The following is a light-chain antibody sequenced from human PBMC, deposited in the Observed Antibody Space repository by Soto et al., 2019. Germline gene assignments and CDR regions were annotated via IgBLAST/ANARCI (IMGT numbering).Light chain of an antibody. Sequence: SYELTQPPSLSVAPGQTARLTCGGTNIGSKSVHWYQQKPGQAPVLVVYDDSDRPSGIPERFSGSNSGNTATLTINRVEAGDEADYYCQVWDGTSDQYVFGTGTKLTVL. CDR1: NIGSKS. V-gene: IGLV3-21*02. CDR3: QVWDGTSDQYV. CDR2: DDS. J-gene: IGLJ1*01.